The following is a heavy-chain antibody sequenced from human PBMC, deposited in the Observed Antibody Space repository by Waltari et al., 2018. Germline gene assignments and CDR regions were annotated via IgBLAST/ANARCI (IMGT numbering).Heavy chain of an antibody. CDR2: IYYSGST. CDR1: GGSISSYY. J-gene: IGHJ4*02. Sequence: QVQLQESGPGLVKPSETLSLTCTVSGGSISSYYWSWIRQPPGKGLEWIGYIYYSGSTNYNPSLKSRVTISVDTSKNQFSLRLNSVTAADTAVYYCAKNREVEPSRKSFFDYWGQGTLVTVSS. CDR3: AKNREVEPSRKSFFDY. D-gene: IGHD2-2*01. V-gene: IGHV4-59*12.